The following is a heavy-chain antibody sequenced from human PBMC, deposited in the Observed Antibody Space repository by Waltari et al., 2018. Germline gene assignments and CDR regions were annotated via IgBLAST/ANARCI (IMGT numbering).Heavy chain of an antibody. D-gene: IGHD2-8*01. Sequence: EVQLVQSGAEVKKPGESLKISCKGSGYSFTSYWIGWVRQMPGKGLEWMGMIYPGDSESTYVSSSQGQVTNSAAKSTSTAYLQWGSLKASDTAMYYCARHGLRDCTNGVCSFQGMDVWGQGTTVTVSS. J-gene: IGHJ6*02. CDR2: IYPGDSES. CDR1: GYSFTSYW. V-gene: IGHV5-51*01. CDR3: ARHGLRDCTNGVCSFQGMDV.